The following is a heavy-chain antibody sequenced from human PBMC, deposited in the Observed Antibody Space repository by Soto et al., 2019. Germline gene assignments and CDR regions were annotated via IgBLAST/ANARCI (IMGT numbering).Heavy chain of an antibody. J-gene: IGHJ6*03. Sequence: EVQLVESGGGLVKPGGSLRLSCAASGFTFSNAWMSWVRQAPGKGLEWVGRIKSKTDGGATDYAAPEKGRFTISRDDSKNPLYLQMNSLKTEDTAVYYCTTAPFACLPRDYMDVWGKGTTVTVSS. CDR1: GFTFSNAW. D-gene: IGHD3-3*02. V-gene: IGHV3-15*01. CDR3: TTAPFACLPRDYMDV. CDR2: IKSKTDGGAT.